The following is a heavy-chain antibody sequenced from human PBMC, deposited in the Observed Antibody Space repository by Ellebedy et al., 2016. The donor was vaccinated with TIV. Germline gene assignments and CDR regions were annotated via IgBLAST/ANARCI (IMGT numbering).Heavy chain of an antibody. J-gene: IGHJ4*02. CDR3: TRHNLSKDS. V-gene: IGHV3-73*01. CDR2: IRSKANNYAT. CDR1: GFTFSGSI. Sequence: PGGSLRLSCAASGFTFSGSIIHRVRQPSGKGLEWVGRIRSKANNYATSSAASVTSRFTISRDDSKNTAYLQMNRLKTEDTAVYYCTRHNLSKDSWGQGTLVTVSS.